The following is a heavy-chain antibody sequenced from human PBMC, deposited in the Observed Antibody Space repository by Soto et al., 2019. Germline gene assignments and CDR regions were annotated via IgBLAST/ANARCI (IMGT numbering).Heavy chain of an antibody. CDR3: VGGYYFGDY. CDR2: ISSDGSNK. D-gene: IGHD3-22*01. Sequence: QVQLVESGGGVVQPGRSLRLSCAASGFTFSSYGMHWVRQAPGKGLVWVAVISSDGSNKYYADFVKGRFTISKDNSKNTLYLQMNSLRPEDTAVYYCVGGYYFGDYWGQGTLVTVSS. J-gene: IGHJ4*02. CDR1: GFTFSSYG. V-gene: IGHV3-30*03.